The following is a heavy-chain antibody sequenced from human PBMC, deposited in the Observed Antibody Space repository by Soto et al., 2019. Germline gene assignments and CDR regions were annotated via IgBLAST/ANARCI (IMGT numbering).Heavy chain of an antibody. D-gene: IGHD1-26*01. CDR2: ISSNGGST. J-gene: IGHJ3*02. CDR3: ARDRGSCDHDDAFDI. V-gene: IGHV3-64*01. CDR1: GFTFSSYA. Sequence: EVQLVESGGGLVQPGRSLRLSCAASGFTFSSYAMHWVRQAPGKGLEYVSAISSNGGSTYYANSVKGRFTISRDNSKNRLYLQMGSLRAEDMAVYYCARDRGSCDHDDAFDIWGQGTMGNVSS.